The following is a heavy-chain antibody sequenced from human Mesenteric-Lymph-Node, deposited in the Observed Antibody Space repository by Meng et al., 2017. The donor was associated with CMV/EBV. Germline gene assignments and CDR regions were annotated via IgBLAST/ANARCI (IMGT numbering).Heavy chain of an antibody. V-gene: IGHV3-30*02. CDR2: IRYDGSNK. D-gene: IGHD1-1*01. CDR1: GFTFSSYG. CDR3: ARVRTLSYDAFDI. Sequence: LSLTGAASGFTFSSYGMHWVRQAPGKGLEWVAFIRYDGSNKYYADSVKGRFTISRDNSKNTLYLQMNSLRAEDTAVYYCARVRTLSYDAFDIWGQGTMVTVSS. J-gene: IGHJ3*02.